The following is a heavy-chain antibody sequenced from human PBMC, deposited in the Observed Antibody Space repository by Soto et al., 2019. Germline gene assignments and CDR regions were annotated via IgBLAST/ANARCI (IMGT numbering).Heavy chain of an antibody. D-gene: IGHD3-3*01. CDR1: GFTFSSYA. J-gene: IGHJ4*02. V-gene: IGHV3-23*01. CDR3: AKKGSYNFWSADPFDY. CDR2: ISGSGGST. Sequence: EVQLLESGGGLVQPGGSLRLTCEASGFTFSSYALSWVRQAPGKGLEWVSAISGSGGSTFYGDSVKGRLTISRDNSKNTLYLQMNSLRAEDTAVYYCAKKGSYNFWSADPFDYWGQGTLVTVSS.